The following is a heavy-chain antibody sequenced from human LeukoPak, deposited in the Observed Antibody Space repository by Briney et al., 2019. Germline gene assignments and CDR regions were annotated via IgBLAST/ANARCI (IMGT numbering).Heavy chain of an antibody. J-gene: IGHJ4*02. CDR3: ASHDSSGYYYFDY. D-gene: IGHD3-22*01. CDR2: IYYSGST. CDR1: GGSISSYY. V-gene: IGHV4-59*01. Sequence: SETLSLTCTVSGGSISSYYWSWIRQPPGKGLEWIGYIYYSGSTNYNPSLKSRVTISVDTSKNQFSLKLSSVTAADTAVYYCASHDSSGYYYFDYWGQGALVTVSS.